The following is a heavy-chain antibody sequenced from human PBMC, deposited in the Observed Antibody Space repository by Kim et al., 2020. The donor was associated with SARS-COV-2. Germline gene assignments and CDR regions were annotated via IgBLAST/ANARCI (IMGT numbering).Heavy chain of an antibody. CDR2: IYYSGST. J-gene: IGHJ6*02. Sequence: SETLSLTCTVSGGSISSYYWSWIRQPPGKGLEWIGYIYYSGSTNYNPSLKSRVTISVDTSKNQFSLKLSSVTAADTAVYYCARGNYDFWSGYNYGMDVWGQGTTVTVSS. V-gene: IGHV4-59*13. CDR1: GGSISSYY. CDR3: ARGNYDFWSGYNYGMDV. D-gene: IGHD3-3*01.